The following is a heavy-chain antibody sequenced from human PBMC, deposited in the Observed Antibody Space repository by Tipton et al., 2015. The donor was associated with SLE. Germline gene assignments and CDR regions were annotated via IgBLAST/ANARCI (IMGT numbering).Heavy chain of an antibody. V-gene: IGHV3-9*01. CDR3: VRDWPTYCGGDCYYN. J-gene: IGHJ4*02. CDR1: GFNFNEYA. D-gene: IGHD2-21*01. CDR2: ISWSSGNI. Sequence: SLRLSCAASGFNFNEYAMHWVRQAPEKGLEWVSGISWSSGNIAYADCAKGRFTISRDNAKNSLYLQMNSLSADDTAVYYCVRDWPTYCGGDCYYNWGQGPLVSVSS.